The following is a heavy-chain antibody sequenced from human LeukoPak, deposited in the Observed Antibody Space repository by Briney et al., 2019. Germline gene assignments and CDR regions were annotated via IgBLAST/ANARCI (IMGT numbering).Heavy chain of an antibody. Sequence: GGSLRLSCAASGFTFSNAWMSWVRQAPGKGLEWVAVISYDGSNKYYADSVKGRFTISRDNSKNTLYLQMNSLRGEDTALYYCARDPGGYDLPLRYWGQGTLVTVSS. CDR2: ISYDGSNK. D-gene: IGHD5-12*01. CDR3: ARDPGGYDLPLRY. CDR1: GFTFSNAW. V-gene: IGHV3-30*03. J-gene: IGHJ4*02.